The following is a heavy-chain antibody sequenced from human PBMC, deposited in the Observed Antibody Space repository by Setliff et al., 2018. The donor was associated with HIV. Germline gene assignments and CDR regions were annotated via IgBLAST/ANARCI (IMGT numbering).Heavy chain of an antibody. D-gene: IGHD3-10*01. Sequence: SETLSLTCTVSGGSISSYYWSWIRQPPGKGLEWIGVIYYNGLTFYNPSLESRVTIAVDTSKNQFSLNLNSVTAADTAVYYCARVLHGGGSWPFDYWGQGTLVTVSS. V-gene: IGHV4-59*01. CDR2: IYYNGLT. J-gene: IGHJ4*02. CDR3: ARVLHGGGSWPFDY. CDR1: GGSISSYY.